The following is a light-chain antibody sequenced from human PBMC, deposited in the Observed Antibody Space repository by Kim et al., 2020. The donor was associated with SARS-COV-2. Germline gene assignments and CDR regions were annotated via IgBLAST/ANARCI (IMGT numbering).Light chain of an antibody. CDR1: HPVFYTSNNKNY. CDR2: WAA. J-gene: IGKJ2*01. CDR3: QQYYSSPYN. Sequence: ATINCKSSHPVFYTSNNKNYVAWYQQKPGQPPKLLVCWAATRASGVPDRFSGSGSGRDFTLTISTLQAEDVAVCYCQQYYSSPYNFGRGSELEI. V-gene: IGKV4-1*01.